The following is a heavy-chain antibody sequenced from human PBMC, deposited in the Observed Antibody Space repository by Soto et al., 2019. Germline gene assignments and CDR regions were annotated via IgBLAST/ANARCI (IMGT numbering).Heavy chain of an antibody. CDR3: ARHLVVTRLGFTGNFDY. D-gene: IGHD2-21*02. J-gene: IGHJ4*02. V-gene: IGHV4-39*01. CDR1: GGSISSSSYY. CDR2: IYYSGST. Sequence: PSETLSLTCTVSGGSISSSSYYWSWIRQPPGKGLEWIGYIYYSGSTYYNPSLKSRVTISVDTSKNQFSLKLSSVTAADTAVYYCARHLVVTRLGFTGNFDYWGQGTLVTVSS.